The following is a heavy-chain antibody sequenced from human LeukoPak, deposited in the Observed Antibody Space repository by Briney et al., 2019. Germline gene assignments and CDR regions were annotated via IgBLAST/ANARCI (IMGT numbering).Heavy chain of an antibody. Sequence: GGSLRLSCAVSGLTFSGSNVHWVRQASGRGLEWVGRIRNKANNYATAYAASVTGRFTITRDDSKNTANLQMTRLKTEDSAVYYCVRGGGPGRGSGGSGSPYSFHFDYYYMDVWGKGTTVTVSS. V-gene: IGHV3-73*01. CDR1: GLTFSGSN. J-gene: IGHJ6*03. D-gene: IGHD3-10*01. CDR3: VRGGGPGRGSGGSGSPYSFHFDYYYMDV. CDR2: IRNKANNYAT.